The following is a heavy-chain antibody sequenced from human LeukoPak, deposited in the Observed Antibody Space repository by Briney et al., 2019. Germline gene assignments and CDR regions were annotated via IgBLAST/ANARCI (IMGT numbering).Heavy chain of an antibody. V-gene: IGHV1-69*13. J-gene: IGHJ4*02. CDR1: GGTFSSYA. Sequence: SVKVSCKASGGTFSSYAISWVRQAPGQGLEWMGGIIPIFGTANYAQKFQGRVTITADESTSTAYMELSSLRSEDTAVYYCARGVLVGATPYYFDYWGQGTLVTVSS. CDR3: ARGVLVGATPYYFDY. CDR2: IIPIFGTA. D-gene: IGHD1-26*01.